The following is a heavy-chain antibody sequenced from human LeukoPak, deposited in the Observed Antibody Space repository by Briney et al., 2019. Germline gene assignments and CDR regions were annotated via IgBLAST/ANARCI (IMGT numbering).Heavy chain of an antibody. CDR3: ARKFLTGRLIDY. D-gene: IGHD7-27*01. Sequence: GGSLGLSCAASGFTFSSYGINWVRQAPGKGLEWVSSISSTSSHIYYADSVRGRFTISRDNAKNSLYLQMNGLRAEDTALYYCARKFLTGRLIDYWGQGTLVTVSS. CDR1: GFTFSSYG. J-gene: IGHJ4*02. V-gene: IGHV3-21*01. CDR2: ISSTSSHI.